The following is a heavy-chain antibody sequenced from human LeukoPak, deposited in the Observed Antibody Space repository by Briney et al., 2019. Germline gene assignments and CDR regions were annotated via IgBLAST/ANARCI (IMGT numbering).Heavy chain of an antibody. J-gene: IGHJ4*02. V-gene: IGHV3-7*01. Sequence: GGSLRLSCAASGFTFSNYGMHWVRQAPGRGLDWVANIKQGGSEKYYVDSVKGRFTISRDDAKSSLYLQMNSLRAEDTAVYYCARIYCSSISCHFDYWGQGTLVTVSS. CDR1: GFTFSNYG. CDR2: IKQGGSEK. CDR3: ARIYCSSISCHFDY. D-gene: IGHD2-2*01.